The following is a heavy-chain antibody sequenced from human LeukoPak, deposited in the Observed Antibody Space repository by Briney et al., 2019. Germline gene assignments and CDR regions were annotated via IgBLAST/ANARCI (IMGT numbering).Heavy chain of an antibody. CDR2: IYYSGST. CDR1: DGSFSSSSYY. J-gene: IGHJ3*02. Sequence: SETLSLTCTVSDGSFSSSSYYWGWIRQPPGKELEWIGSIYYSGSTYYSPSLKSRVAISVDTSKNQFSLKLSSVTAADTAVYYCARIFPGHAFDIWGQGTMVTVSS. V-gene: IGHV4-39*07. CDR3: ARIFPGHAFDI.